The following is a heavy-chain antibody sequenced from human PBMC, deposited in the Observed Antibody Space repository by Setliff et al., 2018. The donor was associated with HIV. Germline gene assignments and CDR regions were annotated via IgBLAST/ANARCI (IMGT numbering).Heavy chain of an antibody. J-gene: IGHJ6*02. V-gene: IGHV1-8*01. CDR2: MNPNSGNT. D-gene: IGHD1-26*01. CDR3: ARDGSYYGRDLHYYYYGMDV. CDR1: GYTFTSYD. Sequence: ASVKVSCTASGYTFTSYDINWVRQATGQGLEWMGWMNPNSGNTGYAQKFQGRVTMTRNTSISTAYMELSSLRSEDTAVYYCARDGSYYGRDLHYYYYGMDVWGQGTTVTVSS.